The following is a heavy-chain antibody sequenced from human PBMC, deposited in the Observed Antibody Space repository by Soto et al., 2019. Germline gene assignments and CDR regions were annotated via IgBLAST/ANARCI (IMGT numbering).Heavy chain of an antibody. CDR2: ISGSAGAT. J-gene: IGHJ6*02. D-gene: IGHD1-26*01. Sequence: HPGGSLRLSCAASGFTFSAYAMTWVRQAPGKGLEWVSVISGSAGATYYADSVKGRFTISRDNSKNTLYLQMNSLRAEDTAVYYCARTLVGATFYYYGMDVWGQGTTVTVSS. CDR1: GFTFSAYA. V-gene: IGHV3-23*01. CDR3: ARTLVGATFYYYGMDV.